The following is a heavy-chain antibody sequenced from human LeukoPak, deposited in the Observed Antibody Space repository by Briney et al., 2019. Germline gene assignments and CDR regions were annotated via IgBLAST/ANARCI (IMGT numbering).Heavy chain of an antibody. CDR3: AKSYYDILTGYLDLGYYYYYMDV. CDR1: GFTFSNYA. J-gene: IGHJ6*03. V-gene: IGHV3-23*03. D-gene: IGHD3-9*01. CDR2: IYSGGST. Sequence: GGSLRLSCAASGFTFSNYAMSWVRQAPGKGLEWVSVIYSGGSTYYADSVKGRFTISRDNSKNTLYLQMNSLRAEDTAVYYCAKSYYDILTGYLDLGYYYYYMDVWGKGTTVTVSS.